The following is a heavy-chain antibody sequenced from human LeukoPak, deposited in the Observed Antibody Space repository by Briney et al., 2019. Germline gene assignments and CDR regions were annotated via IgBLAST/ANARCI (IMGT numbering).Heavy chain of an antibody. J-gene: IGHJ4*02. V-gene: IGHV4-4*08. Sequence: NPSETLSLTCSVSGGSISSYYWSWIRQPPGKGLEWIGRIYTSGSTNYNPSLKSRVTISVDTSKNQFSLKLSSVTAADTAVYYCARGDSSGYNPGYYFDYWGQGTLVTVSS. CDR1: GGSISSYY. CDR2: IYTSGST. D-gene: IGHD3-22*01. CDR3: ARGDSSGYNPGYYFDY.